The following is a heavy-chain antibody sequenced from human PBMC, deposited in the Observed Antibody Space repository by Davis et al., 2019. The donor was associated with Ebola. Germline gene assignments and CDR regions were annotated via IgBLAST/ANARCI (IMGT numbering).Heavy chain of an antibody. CDR1: GFNFDDYA. D-gene: IGHD1/OR15-1a*01. CDR3: AKSPRYGNNWKNGPPTWFDP. J-gene: IGHJ5*02. V-gene: IGHV3-43*02. Sequence: GESLKISCAASGFNFDDYAMHWVRQVPGKSPEWISLISGDAYTVHYADSVKGRMTISRDNLKNFLYLQMNSLTTEDTAFYYCAKSPRYGNNWKNGPPTWFDPWGQGTLVTVSS. CDR2: ISGDAYTV.